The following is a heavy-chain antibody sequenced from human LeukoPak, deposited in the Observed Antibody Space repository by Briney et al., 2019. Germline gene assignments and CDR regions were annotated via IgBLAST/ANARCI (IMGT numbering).Heavy chain of an antibody. V-gene: IGHV1-46*01. D-gene: IGHD3-22*01. CDR2: INPSGGST. CDR1: GYTFTGYY. CDR3: ARVKPNYYDSSAYGTFDI. Sequence: ASVKVSCKTSGYTFTGYYMHWVRQAPGQGLEWMGIINPSGGSTSYAQKFQGRVTMTRDTSTSTVYMELSSLRSEDTAVYYCARVKPNYYDSSAYGTFDIWGQGTMVTVSS. J-gene: IGHJ3*02.